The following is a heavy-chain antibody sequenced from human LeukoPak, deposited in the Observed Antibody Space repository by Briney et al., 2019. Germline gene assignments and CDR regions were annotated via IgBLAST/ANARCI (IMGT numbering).Heavy chain of an antibody. CDR1: GGSISSYY. CDR2: IYTSGST. Sequence: PSETLSLTCTVSGGSISSYYWSWIRQPAGKGLEWIGRIYTSGSTNYNPSLKSRVTISVDTSKNQFSLKLSSVTAADTAVYYCARESSSSSGMARWGFDYWGQGTLVTVSS. V-gene: IGHV4-4*07. CDR3: ARESSSSSGMARWGFDY. D-gene: IGHD6-6*01. J-gene: IGHJ4*02.